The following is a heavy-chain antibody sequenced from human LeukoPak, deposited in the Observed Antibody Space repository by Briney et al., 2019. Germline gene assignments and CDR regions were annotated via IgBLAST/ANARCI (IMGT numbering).Heavy chain of an antibody. Sequence: GGSLRLYCAASGFTFSSHWMHWVRQAPGKGLVWVSRIKGDGSSPTYADSVKGRFTISRDNAKNTLYLQMNGLRAEDTAVYYCVRVRPRVGATNDAFDIWGQGTMVTVSS. CDR2: IKGDGSSP. V-gene: IGHV3-74*01. J-gene: IGHJ3*02. CDR1: GFTFSSHW. D-gene: IGHD1-26*01. CDR3: VRVRPRVGATNDAFDI.